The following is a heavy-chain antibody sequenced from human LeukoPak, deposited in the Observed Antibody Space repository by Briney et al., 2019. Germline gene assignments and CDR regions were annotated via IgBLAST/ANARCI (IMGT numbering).Heavy chain of an antibody. D-gene: IGHD1-14*01. Sequence: PGGSLRLSCAASGFTFSNYAMNWVRQAPGKGLEWVSGISGSGDNTCYADSVKGRFTISRDNSKNTLYLRMNSLRVEDTAVYYCAKVKMGGNHYFDYWGQGTLVTVSS. J-gene: IGHJ4*02. CDR3: AKVKMGGNHYFDY. CDR2: ISGSGDNT. CDR1: GFTFSNYA. V-gene: IGHV3-23*01.